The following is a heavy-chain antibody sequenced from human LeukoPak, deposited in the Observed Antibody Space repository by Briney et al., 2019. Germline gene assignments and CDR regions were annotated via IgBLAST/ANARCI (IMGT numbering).Heavy chain of an antibody. CDR2: IYYSGST. D-gene: IGHD5-18*01. CDR1: GGSISNYY. Sequence: SETLSLTCTVSGGSISNYYWSWIRQPPGKGLEWIGSIYYSGSTYYNPSLKSRVTISVDTSKNQFSLKLSSVTAADTAVYYCARHRKYSYVGYWGQGTLVTVSS. V-gene: IGHV4-59*05. CDR3: ARHRKYSYVGY. J-gene: IGHJ4*02.